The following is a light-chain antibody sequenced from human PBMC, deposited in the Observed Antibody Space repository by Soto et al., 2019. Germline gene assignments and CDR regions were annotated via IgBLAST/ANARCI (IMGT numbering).Light chain of an antibody. CDR3: SSYAGSNTYV. Sequence: QSALTQPASVSGSPGQSITISCTGTSSDVGGYNFVSWYQQHPGKAPKLMIFEVSHRPSGVSDRFSGSKSGNTASLTVSGLQAEDEADYYCSSYAGSNTYVFGTGTKVTVL. CDR2: EVS. J-gene: IGLJ1*01. CDR1: SSDVGGYNF. V-gene: IGLV2-14*03.